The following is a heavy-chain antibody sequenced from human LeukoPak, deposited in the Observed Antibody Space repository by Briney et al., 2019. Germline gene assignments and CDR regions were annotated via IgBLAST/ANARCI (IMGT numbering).Heavy chain of an antibody. J-gene: IGHJ4*02. CDR1: GFTFSSYA. V-gene: IGHV3-23*01. D-gene: IGHD4-17*01. Sequence: PEGSLRLSCAASGFTFSSYAMSWVRQAPGKGLEWVSAISGSGGSTYYADSVKGRFTISRDNSKNTLYLQMNSLRAEDTAVYYCAKDLPRDLAYGDYFDYWGQGTLVTVSS. CDR3: AKDLPRDLAYGDYFDY. CDR2: ISGSGGST.